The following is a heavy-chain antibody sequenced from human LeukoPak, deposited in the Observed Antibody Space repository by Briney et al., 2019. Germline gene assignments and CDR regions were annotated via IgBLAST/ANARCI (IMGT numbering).Heavy chain of an antibody. Sequence: GGSPRLSCAASGFTVSSNYMTWVRQAPGKGLEWVAKINQDGSEKYYVDSVKGRFTISRDNAKNSLYLQMNSLRAEETAVYYCAREVGDYWGQGTLVTVSS. V-gene: IGHV3-7*01. J-gene: IGHJ4*02. D-gene: IGHD1-26*01. CDR1: GFTVSSNY. CDR2: INQDGSEK. CDR3: AREVGDY.